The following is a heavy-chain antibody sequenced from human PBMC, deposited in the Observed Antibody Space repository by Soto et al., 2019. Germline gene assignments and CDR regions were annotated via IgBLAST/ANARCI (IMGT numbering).Heavy chain of an antibody. V-gene: IGHV1-69*02. CDR1: GGTFSSYT. Sequence: QVQLVQSGAEVKKPGSSVKVSCKASGGTFSSYTISWVRQAPGQGLEWMGRIIPILGIANYAQKVQGRVTITADKSTSTAYMELSSLRSEDTAVYYCARLPEYSSSPVDYWGQGTLVTVSS. CDR2: IIPILGIA. D-gene: IGHD6-6*01. J-gene: IGHJ4*02. CDR3: ARLPEYSSSPVDY.